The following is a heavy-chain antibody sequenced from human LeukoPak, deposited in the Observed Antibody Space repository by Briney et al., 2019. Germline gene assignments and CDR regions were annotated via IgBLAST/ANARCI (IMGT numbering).Heavy chain of an antibody. V-gene: IGHV3-48*04. Sequence: GGSLRLSCAASGFTFSSYSMNWVRQAPGKGLEWVSHISSSSTIYYADSVKGRFTISRDNAKNSLYLQMNSLRAEDTAVYYCARAPEWDYYYYYMDVWGKGTTVTVSS. J-gene: IGHJ6*03. CDR2: ISSSSTI. CDR3: ARAPEWDYYYYYMDV. CDR1: GFTFSSYS. D-gene: IGHD1-26*01.